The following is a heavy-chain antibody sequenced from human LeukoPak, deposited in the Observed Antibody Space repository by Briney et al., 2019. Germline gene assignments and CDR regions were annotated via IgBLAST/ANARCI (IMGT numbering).Heavy chain of an antibody. D-gene: IGHD2-2*01. CDR3: AKEIVVVPAQSYGMDV. Sequence: GGSLRLSCAASGFTFSSYAMTWVRQAPGRGLEWVSSVDGGGGGTYYADSVKGRFTISRDNSEDTLYLQMNGLRAEDTAVYYCAKEIVVVPAQSYGMDVWGQGTTVTVSS. J-gene: IGHJ6*02. CDR1: GFTFSSYA. CDR2: VDGGGGGT. V-gene: IGHV3-23*01.